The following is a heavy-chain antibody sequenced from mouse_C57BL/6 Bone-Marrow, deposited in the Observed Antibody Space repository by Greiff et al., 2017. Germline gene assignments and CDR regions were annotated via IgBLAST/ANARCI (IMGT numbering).Heavy chain of an antibody. V-gene: IGHV14-4*01. D-gene: IGHD1-1*01. J-gene: IGHJ3*01. Sequence: VQLQQSGAELVRPGASVKLSCTASGFNIKDDYMHWVKQRPEQGLEWIGWIDPENGDTEYASKFQGKATITADTSSNTAFLQLSSLTSEDTAGYYSTGVLLRYWFAYWGQGTLVTVSA. CDR3: TGVLLRYWFAY. CDR2: IDPENGDT. CDR1: GFNIKDDY.